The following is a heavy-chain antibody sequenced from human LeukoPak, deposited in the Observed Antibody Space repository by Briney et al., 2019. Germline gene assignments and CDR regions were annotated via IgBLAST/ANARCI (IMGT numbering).Heavy chain of an antibody. CDR1: GYSISSGYY. CDR2: INHSGST. D-gene: IGHD6-13*01. CDR3: ARLDPKYSSSWLFDY. J-gene: IGHJ4*02. V-gene: IGHV4-38-2*02. Sequence: SETLSLTCTVSGYSISSGYYWGWIRQPPGKGLEWIGEINHSGSTNYNPSLKSRVTISVDTSKNQFSLKLSSVTAADTAVYYCARLDPKYSSSWLFDYWGQGTLVTVSS.